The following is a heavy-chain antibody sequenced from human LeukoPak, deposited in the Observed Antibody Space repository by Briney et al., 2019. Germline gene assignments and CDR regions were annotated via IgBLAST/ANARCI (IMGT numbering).Heavy chain of an antibody. CDR3: ARYTGDFDY. J-gene: IGHJ4*02. D-gene: IGHD1-14*01. V-gene: IGHV3-74*01. CDR2: VEHDGSRT. Sequence: GGSLRLSCAASGFTFTSYWMHWVRQPPGKGLVWVSRVEHDGSRTAYADSVTGRFTISRDNAKNSLYLQMNSLRAEDTAVYYCARYTGDFDYWGQGTLVTVSS. CDR1: GFTFTSYW.